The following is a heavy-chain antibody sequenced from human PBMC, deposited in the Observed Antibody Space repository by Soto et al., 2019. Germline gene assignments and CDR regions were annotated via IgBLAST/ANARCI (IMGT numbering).Heavy chain of an antibody. V-gene: IGHV3-33*01. J-gene: IGHJ2*01. CDR3: ARDGAAYDSSSYYPDHWYFDL. Sequence: QVQLVESGGGVVQPGGSLRLSCAASGFTFSSYGMHWVRQAPGKGLEWVAVIWYDGSNKYYSDSVKGRFTISRDNSKNTLYLQMKSLRDEDTVVYYCARDGAAYDSSSYYPDHWYFDLWGRGTLVTVSS. CDR2: IWYDGSNK. CDR1: GFTFSSYG. D-gene: IGHD3-22*01.